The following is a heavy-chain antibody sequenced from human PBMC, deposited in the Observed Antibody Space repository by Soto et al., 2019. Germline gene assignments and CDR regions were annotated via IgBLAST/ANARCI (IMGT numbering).Heavy chain of an antibody. J-gene: IGHJ6*02. V-gene: IGHV5-51*01. D-gene: IGHD5-12*01. Sequence: PGESLKISCKGSGYNFPNYWIGWVRQMPGKGLEWMGVIYLADSDTRYSPSFQGRVTISADKSISTAYLQWSSLKASDTAMYYCARGAVAKKGLYYYYYGMDFWGQGTTVTVSS. CDR1: GYNFPNYW. CDR2: IYLADSDT. CDR3: ARGAVAKKGLYYYYYGMDF.